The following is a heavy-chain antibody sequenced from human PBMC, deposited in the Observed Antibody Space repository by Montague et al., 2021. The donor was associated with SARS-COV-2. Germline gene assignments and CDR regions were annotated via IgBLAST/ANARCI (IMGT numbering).Heavy chain of an antibody. J-gene: IGHJ4*02. CDR1: GGSFSGYY. CDR2: INHSGST. V-gene: IGHV4-34*01. Sequence: SETLSLTCAVYGGSFSGYYWSWIRQPPGKGLEWIGEINHSGSTYYNPSLKSRVTISVDTSKNQFSLKLSSVAAADTAVYYCASFISGYYYDSSGYYSWGQGTLVTVSS. CDR3: ASFISGYYYDSSGYYS. D-gene: IGHD3-22*01.